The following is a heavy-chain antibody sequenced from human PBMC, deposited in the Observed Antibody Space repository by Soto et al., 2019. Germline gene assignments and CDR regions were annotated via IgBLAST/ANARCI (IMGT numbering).Heavy chain of an antibody. CDR2: IIPIFGSA. Sequence: SVKVSCKASGGTFSRYAFSWVRQAPGQGLEWMGGIIPIFGSANYAQKFQGRVTITADESTSTAYMELSSLRSEDTAVYFCAGPPDRSSSPWFYDYWGQGTLVTVSS. V-gene: IGHV1-69*13. J-gene: IGHJ4*02. CDR3: AGPPDRSSSPWFYDY. CDR1: GGTFSRYA. D-gene: IGHD6-6*01.